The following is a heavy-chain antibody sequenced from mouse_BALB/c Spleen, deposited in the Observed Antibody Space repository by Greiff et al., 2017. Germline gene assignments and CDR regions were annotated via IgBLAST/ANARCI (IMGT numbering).Heavy chain of an antibody. D-gene: IGHD2-4*01. J-gene: IGHJ2*01. V-gene: IGHV14-3*02. CDR2: IDPANGNT. Sequence: EVKLMESGAELVKPGASVKLSCTASGFNIKDTYMHWVKQRPEQGLEWIGRIDPANGNTKYDPKFQGKATITADTSSNTAYLQLSSLTSEDTAVYYCARWGYDYDYFDYWGQGTTLTVSS. CDR1: GFNIKDTY. CDR3: ARWGYDYDYFDY.